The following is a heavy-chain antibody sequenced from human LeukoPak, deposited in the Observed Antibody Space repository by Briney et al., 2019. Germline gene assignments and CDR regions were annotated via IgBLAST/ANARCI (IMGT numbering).Heavy chain of an antibody. CDR2: IYSGGKT. CDR1: GFTVSSNY. CDR3: ARDVAARPRWFAP. J-gene: IGHJ5*02. Sequence: GGSLRLSCAASGFTVSSNYMSWVRQAPGKGLEWVSVIYSGGKTFYADSVKGRFTISRDNSKNTLYLQMNSLRAEDTAVYYCARDVAARPRWFAPWGQGTLVTVSS. D-gene: IGHD6-6*01. V-gene: IGHV3-53*01.